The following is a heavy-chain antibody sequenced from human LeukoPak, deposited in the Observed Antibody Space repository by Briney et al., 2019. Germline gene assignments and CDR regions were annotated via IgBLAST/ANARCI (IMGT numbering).Heavy chain of an antibody. Sequence: GGSLRLSCAASGFTFSDHYMGWVRQAPGKGLEWVGRTRDKANSYTIEYAASVKGRFTISRDDSKNSLYLQMNSLRPEDTAVYYCAKDAPCTNGVCALSGWGQGTLVTVPS. D-gene: IGHD2-8*01. CDR1: GFTFSDHY. V-gene: IGHV3-72*01. CDR3: AKDAPCTNGVCALSG. CDR2: TRDKANSYTI. J-gene: IGHJ4*02.